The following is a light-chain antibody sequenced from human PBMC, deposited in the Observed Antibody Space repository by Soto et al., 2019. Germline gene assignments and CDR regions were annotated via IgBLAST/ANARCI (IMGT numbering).Light chain of an antibody. CDR2: DVT. Sequence: QSALTQPPSVSGSPGQSVAISCSGSSSDVGSNNRVSWYQQSPGTAPKLMIYDVTNRPSGVPDRFSGSKSGNTASLTISGLEDDDEADYYCSSFTTSSTYVFGTGTKLTVL. CDR1: SSDVGSNNR. CDR3: SSFTTSSTYV. V-gene: IGLV2-18*02. J-gene: IGLJ1*01.